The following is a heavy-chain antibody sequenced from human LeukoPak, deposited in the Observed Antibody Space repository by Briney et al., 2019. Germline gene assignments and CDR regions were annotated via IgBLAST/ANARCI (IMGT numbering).Heavy chain of an antibody. CDR1: GGTFSSYA. J-gene: IGHJ5*02. D-gene: IGHD6-19*01. Sequence: GASVKVSCKASGGTFSSYAISWVRQAPGQGLEWMGGIIPIFGTANYAQKFQGRVTITADESTSTAYMELSSLRSEDTAVYYCARGQWLVLGGLNWFDPWGQGTLVTVSS. V-gene: IGHV1-69*13. CDR2: IIPIFGTA. CDR3: ARGQWLVLGGLNWFDP.